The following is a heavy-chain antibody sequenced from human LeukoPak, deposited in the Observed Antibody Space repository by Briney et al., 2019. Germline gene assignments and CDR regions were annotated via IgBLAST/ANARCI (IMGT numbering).Heavy chain of an antibody. Sequence: GGSLRLSCAASGFTFSSYDMHWVRQATGKGLEWVSAIGTAGDTYYPGSVKGRFTISRENAKNSLYLQMNSLRAGDTAVYYCARVASSGWSPPFDYWGQGTLVTVSS. J-gene: IGHJ4*02. D-gene: IGHD6-19*01. CDR1: GFTFSSYD. CDR2: IGTAGDT. CDR3: ARVASSGWSPPFDY. V-gene: IGHV3-13*01.